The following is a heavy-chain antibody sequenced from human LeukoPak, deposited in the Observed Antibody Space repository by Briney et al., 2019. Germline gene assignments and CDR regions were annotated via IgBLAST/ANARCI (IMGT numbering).Heavy chain of an antibody. CDR2: ISGSGYII. CDR3: ARGWNSDY. J-gene: IGHJ4*02. V-gene: IGHV3-11*04. CDR1: GFTFSDNY. Sequence: PGGSPRLSCAASGFTFSDNYMSSIRQAPGKGLEWVSYISGSGYIIDYVDSVKGRFTISRDNAKNSLYLQMNSLRAEDTAVYYCARGWNSDYWGQGTLVTVSS. D-gene: IGHD1/OR15-1a*01.